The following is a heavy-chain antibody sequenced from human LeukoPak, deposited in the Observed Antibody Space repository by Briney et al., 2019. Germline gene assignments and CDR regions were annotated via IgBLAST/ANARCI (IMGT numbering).Heavy chain of an antibody. CDR1: GGSISGYY. V-gene: IGHV4-59*01. J-gene: IGHJ3*02. D-gene: IGHD6-25*01. CDR2: IYFSGST. CDR3: ARGRQSSVDAFDI. Sequence: SETLSLTCTVSGGSISGYYWGWIRQPPGKGLEWIGYIYFSGSTEYNPSLKSRVTITVDTSKNQFSLKLSSVTAADTAVYYCARGRQSSVDAFDIWGQGTMVTVSS.